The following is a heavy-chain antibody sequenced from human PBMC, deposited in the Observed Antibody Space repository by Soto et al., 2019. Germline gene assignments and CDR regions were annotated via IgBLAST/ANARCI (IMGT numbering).Heavy chain of an antibody. D-gene: IGHD3-10*01. V-gene: IGHV4-31*03. CDR2: IHHSGST. CDR3: VRGVLS. Sequence: QVQLQESGPGLVKASQTLSLTCNVSGGSISSGGYYWTWIRQHPGKGLEWIVNIHHSGSTFYNPSLKSRVAISVDTSKNQFSLTLSSVTAADTAVYFCVRGVLSWGQGTLVTVSS. CDR1: GGSISSGGYY. J-gene: IGHJ1*01.